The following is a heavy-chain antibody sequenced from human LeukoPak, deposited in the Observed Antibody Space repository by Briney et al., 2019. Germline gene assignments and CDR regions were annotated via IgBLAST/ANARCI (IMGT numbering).Heavy chain of an antibody. CDR1: GGSISSYY. CDR3: ARAPRSIGYYGMDV. CDR2: IYYSGST. D-gene: IGHD2-15*01. V-gene: IGHV4-59*01. Sequence: SETLSLTCTVSGGSISSYYWSWIRQPPGKGLEWIGDIYYSGSTNYNPSLKSRVTISVDTSKNQFSLKLSSVTAADTAVYYSARAPRSIGYYGMDVWGKGTTVTVSS. J-gene: IGHJ6*04.